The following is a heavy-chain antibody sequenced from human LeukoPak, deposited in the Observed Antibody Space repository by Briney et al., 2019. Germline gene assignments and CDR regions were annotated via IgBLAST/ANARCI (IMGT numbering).Heavy chain of an antibody. CDR3: ARAFRGIFGVFEAFDI. CDR2: IYHSGRT. D-gene: IGHD3-3*01. J-gene: IGHJ3*02. Sequence: KPSETLSLTCTVSGHSISSGYYWGWIRQPPGQGLEWIGIIYHSGRTDCNPSLKSRVTISEDTSKNQFSLKLSSVTAADTAVYYCARAFRGIFGVFEAFDIWGQGTMVTVSS. V-gene: IGHV4-38-2*02. CDR1: GHSISSGYY.